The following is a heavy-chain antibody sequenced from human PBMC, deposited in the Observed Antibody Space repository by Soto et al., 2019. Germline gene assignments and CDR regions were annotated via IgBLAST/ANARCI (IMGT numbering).Heavy chain of an antibody. J-gene: IGHJ4*02. D-gene: IGHD3-3*01. CDR3: ARARYESAETDY. Sequence: QVQLVQSGAEVKKPGSSVKVSCKASGGTFSSYAISWVRQAPGQGLEWMGGIIPIFGTANYAQKFQGRDKMTEDESTSTDYMELSRVGSEDTAVYYCARARYESAETDYWGQGTLVTVSS. V-gene: IGHV1-69*01. CDR1: GGTFSSYA. CDR2: IIPIFGTA.